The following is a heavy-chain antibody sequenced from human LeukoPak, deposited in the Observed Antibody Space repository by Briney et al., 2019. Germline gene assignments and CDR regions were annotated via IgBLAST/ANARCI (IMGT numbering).Heavy chain of an antibody. D-gene: IGHD6-13*01. V-gene: IGHV1-18*01. Sequence: GASVKVSCKASGGTFSSYAISWVRQAPGQGLEWLGWISAYDGNTNYAQKLQGRVTMTTDTSTNTAYMELGSLRSDDTAVYYCARVPSIIWYGVADDWGQGTLVTVSS. CDR1: GGTFSSYA. J-gene: IGHJ4*02. CDR2: ISAYDGNT. CDR3: ARVPSIIWYGVADD.